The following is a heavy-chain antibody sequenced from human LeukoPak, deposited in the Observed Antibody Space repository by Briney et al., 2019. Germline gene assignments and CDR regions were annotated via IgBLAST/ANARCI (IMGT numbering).Heavy chain of an antibody. CDR2: IIPIFGTA. D-gene: IGHD3-10*01. V-gene: IGHV1-69*13. J-gene: IGHJ6*04. CDR3: ARDSYTMVRGVIPYYGMDV. CDR1: GGTFSSYA. Sequence: ASVKVSCKASGGTFSSYAISWVRQAPGQGLEWMGGIIPIFGTANYAQKFQGRVTITADESTRTAYKEPSSLRYEDTAVYYCARDSYTMVRGVIPYYGMDVWGKGTTVTVSS.